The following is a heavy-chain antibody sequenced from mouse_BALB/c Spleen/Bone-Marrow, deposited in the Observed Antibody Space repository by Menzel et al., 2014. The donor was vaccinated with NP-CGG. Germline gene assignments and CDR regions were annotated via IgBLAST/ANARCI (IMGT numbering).Heavy chain of an antibody. Sequence: DQRQQYGAGLGRPGASVKLSCKALGYTFTDYELHWVKQTPVHGLEWIGAIHPGSGGTAYNQKFKGKATLTADKSSSTAYMELSSLTSEDSAVYYCTGGWDLFAYWGHGTLVTVSA. CDR3: TGGWDLFAY. J-gene: IGHJ3*01. CDR1: GYTFTDYE. V-gene: IGHV1-15*01. D-gene: IGHD4-1*01. CDR2: IHPGSGGT.